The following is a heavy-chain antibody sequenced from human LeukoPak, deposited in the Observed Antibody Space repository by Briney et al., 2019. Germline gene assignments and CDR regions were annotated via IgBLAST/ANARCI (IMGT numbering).Heavy chain of an antibody. Sequence: SVKVSCKASGGTFSSYTISWVRQAPGPGLEWMGRIIPILGIANYAQKFQGRVTITADKSTSTAYMELSSLRSEDTAVYYCARLHAPHFGPRTKYSYGPFDYWGQGTLVTVSS. CDR3: ARLHAPHFGPRTKYSYGPFDY. CDR2: IIPILGIA. V-gene: IGHV1-69*02. J-gene: IGHJ4*02. CDR1: GGTFSSYT. D-gene: IGHD5-18*01.